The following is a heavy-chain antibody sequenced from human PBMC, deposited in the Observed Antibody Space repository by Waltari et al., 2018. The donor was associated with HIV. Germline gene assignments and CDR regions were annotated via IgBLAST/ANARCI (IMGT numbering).Heavy chain of an antibody. CDR1: GFTFPNYG. Sequence: VQLVQSGPEMKKLGASVKISCRASGFTFPNYGISWVRRAPGHGLVWGGGASGEGVEWRGCISAYDGNINIGQKCKERVTMTTEVSTNTAYLELRRLSPDDTALYYCVRGGGTWLYDMYYYQGMDVWGRGTTVTVSS. V-gene: IGHV1-18*01. CDR2: ISAYDGNI. J-gene: IGHJ6*02. CDR3: VRGGGTWLYDMYYYQGMDV. D-gene: IGHD3-10*01.